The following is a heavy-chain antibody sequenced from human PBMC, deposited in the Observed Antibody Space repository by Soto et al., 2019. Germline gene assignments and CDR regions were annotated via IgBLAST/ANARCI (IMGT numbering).Heavy chain of an antibody. V-gene: IGHV1-18*01. CDR3: VRHGRVGVMKFDYHNGMDV. Sequence: QVQLVQSGAEVKKPGASVKVSCKASGYTFSTYGISWARQAHGQGLEWMGWISAYNGNSKNTQKLRGRVTMTTDTATDSAYMELRSLRSDDTAVYFCVRHGRVGVMKFDYHNGMDVWGQGTTVTVSS. J-gene: IGHJ6*02. CDR1: GYTFSTYG. D-gene: IGHD2-8*01. CDR2: ISAYNGNS.